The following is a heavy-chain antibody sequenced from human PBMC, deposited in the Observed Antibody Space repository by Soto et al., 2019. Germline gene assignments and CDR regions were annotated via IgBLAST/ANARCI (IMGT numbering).Heavy chain of an antibody. Sequence: PGGSLRLSCAASGFTFRSFTMNWVRQAPGKGLEWVSTISSNSAYIYYTDALRGRFTISRDNAKNSLHLQMNSLRAEDTAVYHCTRDASRDSSARGWFDPWGPGILVTVSS. D-gene: IGHD6-13*01. CDR2: ISSNSAYI. J-gene: IGHJ5*02. CDR3: TRDASRDSSARGWFDP. CDR1: GFTFRSFT. V-gene: IGHV3-21*01.